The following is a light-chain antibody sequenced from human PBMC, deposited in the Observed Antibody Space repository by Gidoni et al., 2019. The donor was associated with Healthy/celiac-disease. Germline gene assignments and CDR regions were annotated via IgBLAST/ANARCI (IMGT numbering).Light chain of an antibody. V-gene: IGLV1-44*01. Sequence: QAVLTQPTSASGTPGQRVTSSCSGSSSNIGSNTVNWYQQLPGTAPKLLIYSNNQRPSGVPARFSGSQSGTSASLAIRGLQSEDEADYYCAAWDDSLNGPVFGGGTKLTVL. CDR2: SNN. J-gene: IGLJ3*02. CDR3: AAWDDSLNGPV. CDR1: SSNIGSNT.